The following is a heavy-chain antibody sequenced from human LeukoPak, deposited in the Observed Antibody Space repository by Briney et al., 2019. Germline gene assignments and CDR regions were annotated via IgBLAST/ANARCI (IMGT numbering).Heavy chain of an antibody. CDR3: AGGTDTAMVGFDY. CDR2: INHSGST. Sequence: SETLSLTCAVYGGSFSGYYWSWIRQPPGKGLEWIGEINHSGSTNYNPSLKSRVTISVDTSKNQFSLKLSSVTAADTAVYYCAGGTDTAMVGFDYWGQGTLVTVSS. CDR1: GGSFSGYY. V-gene: IGHV4-34*01. J-gene: IGHJ4*02. D-gene: IGHD5-18*01.